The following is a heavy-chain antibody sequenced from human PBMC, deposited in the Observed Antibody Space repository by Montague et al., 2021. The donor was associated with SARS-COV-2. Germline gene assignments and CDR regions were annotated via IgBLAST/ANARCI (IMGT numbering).Heavy chain of an antibody. CDR3: ARDIAVAGLFDY. J-gene: IGHJ4*02. CDR2: ISISGSN. Sequence: NLSLTCTVSGGSISSGSYYWSWIRQPAGKGLEWIGRISISGSNNYNPSIKSRVTISVDTSKNQFSLKLSAVTAADTDEYYCARDIAVAGLFDYWGQGTLVTVSS. D-gene: IGHD6-19*01. V-gene: IGHV4-61*02. CDR1: GGSISSGSYY.